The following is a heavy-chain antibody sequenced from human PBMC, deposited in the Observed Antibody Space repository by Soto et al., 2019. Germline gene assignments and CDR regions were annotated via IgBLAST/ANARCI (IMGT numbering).Heavy chain of an antibody. Sequence: QVQLVHFGAGVKSPGSSWKVSCKTSGGPSRNDIITWVRQAPGQGLEGMGRITPLLDTTNYAQKFQGRVTITADKSTGTAYMELNSLRSEDTAVYYCVRDSPIGSTFSGYDGIDYWGQGTLVTVSS. CDR2: ITPLLDTT. J-gene: IGHJ4*02. CDR3: VRDSPIGSTFSGYDGIDY. V-gene: IGHV1-69*08. CDR1: GGPSRNDI. D-gene: IGHD5-12*01.